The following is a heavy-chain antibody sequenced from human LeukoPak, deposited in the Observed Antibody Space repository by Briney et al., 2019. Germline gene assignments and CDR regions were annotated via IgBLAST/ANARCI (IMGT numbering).Heavy chain of an antibody. V-gene: IGHV3-30*04. J-gene: IGHJ4*02. CDR2: ISYDGSNK. CDR3: ARGGFTYSSGPDDY. CDR1: GFTFSSYA. D-gene: IGHD3-22*01. Sequence: GRSLRLSCAASGFTFSSYAMHWVRQAPGKGLEWVAVISYDGSNKYYADSVKGRFTISRDNSKNTLYLQMNSLRAEDTAVYYCARGGFTYSSGPDDYWGQGTLVTVSS.